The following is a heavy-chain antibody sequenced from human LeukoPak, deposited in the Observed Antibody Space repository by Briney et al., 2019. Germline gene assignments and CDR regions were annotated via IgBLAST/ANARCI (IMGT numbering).Heavy chain of an antibody. CDR2: ISWQSNTR. V-gene: IGHV3-9*01. J-gene: IGHJ6*02. Sequence: PGGSLRLSCAASGFTVSSNYMSWVRQVPGKGLEWVSGISWQSNTRKYADSVRGRFTISRDNAKNSLYLQMNSLKLEDTALYYCVKDRDFWSGLDVWGQGTMVTVS. D-gene: IGHD3-3*01. CDR1: GFTVSSNY. CDR3: VKDRDFWSGLDV.